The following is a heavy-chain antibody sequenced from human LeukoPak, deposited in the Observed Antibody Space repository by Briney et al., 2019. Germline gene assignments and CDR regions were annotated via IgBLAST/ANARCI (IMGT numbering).Heavy chain of an antibody. J-gene: IGHJ4*02. CDR1: GYSISSGYY. D-gene: IGHD4-11*01. V-gene: IGHV4-38-2*02. Sequence: SETLSLTCTVSGYSISSGYYWGWIRRPPGKGLEWIGSIYHSGSTYYNPSLKSRVTISVDTSKNQFSLKLSSVTAADMAVYYCARTESNPLEYFDYWGQGTLVTVSS. CDR2: IYHSGST. CDR3: ARTESNPLEYFDY.